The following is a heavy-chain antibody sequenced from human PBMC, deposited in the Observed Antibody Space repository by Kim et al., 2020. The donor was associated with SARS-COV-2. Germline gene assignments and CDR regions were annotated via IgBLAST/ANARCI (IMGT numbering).Heavy chain of an antibody. CDR1: GGSFSGYY. D-gene: IGHD3-22*01. V-gene: IGHV4-34*01. J-gene: IGHJ4*01. CDR3: ARLTTDSSGYPKKYYFDY. CDR2: INHSGST. Sequence: SETLSLTCAVYGGSFSGYYWSWIRQPPGKGLEWIGEINHSGSTNYNPSLKSRVTISVDTSKNQFSLKLSSVTAADTAVYYCARLTTDSSGYPKKYYFDY.